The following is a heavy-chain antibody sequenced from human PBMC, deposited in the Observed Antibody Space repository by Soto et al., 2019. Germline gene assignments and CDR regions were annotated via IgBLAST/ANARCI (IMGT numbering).Heavy chain of an antibody. CDR1: GDSVSSNSAA. CDR2: TYYRSKWYN. D-gene: IGHD6-6*01. CDR3: ARGQAARPSQYFQH. J-gene: IGHJ1*01. Sequence: KQSQTLSLTCAISGDSVSSNSAAWNWIRQSPSRGLEWLGRTYYRSKWYNDYAVSVKSRITINPDTSKNQFSLQLNSVTPEDTAVYYCARGQAARPSQYFQHWGQGTLVTVSS. V-gene: IGHV6-1*01.